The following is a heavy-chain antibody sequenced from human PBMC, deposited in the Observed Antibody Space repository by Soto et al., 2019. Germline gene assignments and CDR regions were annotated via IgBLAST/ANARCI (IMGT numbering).Heavy chain of an antibody. CDR3: ARGGYDSSGYPAY. Sequence: PSETLSLTCTVSGASISRYYWSWIRQSPGKGLEWIGYLYNTGSTIYNPSLKSRVTISVDTSKNQFSLKLSSVTAADTAVYYCARGGYDSSGYPAYWGQGTLVTVSS. V-gene: IGHV4-59*12. D-gene: IGHD3-22*01. CDR1: GASISRYY. J-gene: IGHJ4*02. CDR2: LYNTGST.